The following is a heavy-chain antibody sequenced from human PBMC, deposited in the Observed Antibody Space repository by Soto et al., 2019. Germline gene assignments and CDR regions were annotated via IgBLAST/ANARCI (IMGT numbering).Heavy chain of an antibody. J-gene: IGHJ5*02. CDR2: INHSGST. CDR3: AKDLPGSQYYDILTGSKWFDP. V-gene: IGHV4-34*01. D-gene: IGHD3-9*01. Sequence: SETLSLTCAVYGGSFSGYYWSWFRQPPGKGLEWIGEINHSGSTNYNPSLKSRVTISVDTSNNQFSLKLSSVTAADTAVYYCAKDLPGSQYYDILTGSKWFDPWGQGTLVTVSS. CDR1: GGSFSGYY.